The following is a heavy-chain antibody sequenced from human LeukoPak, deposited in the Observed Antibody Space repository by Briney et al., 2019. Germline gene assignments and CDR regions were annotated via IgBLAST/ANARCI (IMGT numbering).Heavy chain of an antibody. CDR3: ARDGGDYAFDI. Sequence: ASVKVSCKASGYTFTSYGISWVRQAPGQGLEWMGWISAYNGNTNYAQKLQGRVTVTTDTSTSTAYMELSSLRSEDTAVYYCARDGGDYAFDIWGQGTMVTVSS. J-gene: IGHJ3*02. D-gene: IGHD3-10*01. CDR2: ISAYNGNT. V-gene: IGHV1-18*01. CDR1: GYTFTSYG.